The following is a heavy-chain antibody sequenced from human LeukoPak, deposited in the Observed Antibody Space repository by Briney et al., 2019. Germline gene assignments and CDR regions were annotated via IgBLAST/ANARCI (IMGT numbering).Heavy chain of an antibody. CDR3: ARTGTTTFNFFNP. J-gene: IGHJ5*02. Sequence: PGGSLRLSCAASGFSFSSYTMHWVRQAPGKGLEWVAVISYDGNTKYYADSMKGRFAISRDDSKNTLYLQMSNLRADDTAIYYCARTGTTTFNFFNPWGQGTLVTASS. D-gene: IGHD1-1*01. CDR1: GFSFSSYT. CDR2: ISYDGNTK. V-gene: IGHV3-30*09.